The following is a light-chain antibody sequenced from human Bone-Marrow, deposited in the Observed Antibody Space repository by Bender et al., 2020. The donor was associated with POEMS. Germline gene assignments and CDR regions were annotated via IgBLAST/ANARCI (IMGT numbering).Light chain of an antibody. CDR3: AAWDDSLSGVV. Sequence: QSALTQPASVSGSPGQSITISCTGSSSDVGGYNYVSWFQQHPGKAPKLMIYAVTKRPSGVSNRFSGSKSGNTASLTISGLQAEDEADYYCAAWDDSLSGVVFGGGTKLTVL. CDR2: AVT. J-gene: IGLJ3*02. V-gene: IGLV2-14*01. CDR1: SSDVGGYNY.